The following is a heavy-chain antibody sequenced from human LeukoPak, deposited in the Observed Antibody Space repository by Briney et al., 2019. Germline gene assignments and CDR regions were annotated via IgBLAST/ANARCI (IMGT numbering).Heavy chain of an antibody. J-gene: IGHJ6*03. Sequence: GRSLRLSCAASGFTFSNYSMHWVRQTPGKGLEWVAVIWYDGSKKYYVDSVKGRFTISRDDSKKKIYLQMNSLRAEDTAVYYCAKEGAVRDYYYMDVWGKGITVTVSS. D-gene: IGHD4-23*01. CDR3: AKEGAVRDYYYMDV. V-gene: IGHV3-33*06. CDR2: IWYDGSKK. CDR1: GFTFSNYS.